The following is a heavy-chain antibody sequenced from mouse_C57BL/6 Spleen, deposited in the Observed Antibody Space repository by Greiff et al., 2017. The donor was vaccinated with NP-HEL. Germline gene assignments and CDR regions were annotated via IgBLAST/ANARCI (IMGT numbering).Heavy chain of an antibody. D-gene: IGHD2-4*01. CDR3: ARGDYDGDYYAMDY. CDR1: GYTFTSYC. Sequence: QVQLKQPGAELVRPGTSVKLSCKASGYTFTSYCMHWVKQRPGQGLEWIGVIDPSDSYTNYNQKFKGQATLTVDTSSSTAYMQLSSLTSEDSAVYYCARGDYDGDYYAMDYWGQGTSVTVSS. J-gene: IGHJ4*01. CDR2: IDPSDSYT. V-gene: IGHV1-59*01.